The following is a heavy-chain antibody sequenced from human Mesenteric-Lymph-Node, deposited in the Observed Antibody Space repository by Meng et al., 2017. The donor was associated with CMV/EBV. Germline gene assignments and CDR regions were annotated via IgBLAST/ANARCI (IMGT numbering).Heavy chain of an antibody. V-gene: IGHV3-23*01. Sequence: GESLKISCAASGFTFSNHAMTWVRQAPGKGLEWVSGVSASGATTYYPDSMRGRFTISRDNAKNTMYLQMNSLRVEDTAVYYCARDPYGARGGFWGQGTLVTVSS. CDR3: ARDPYGARGGF. CDR1: GFTFSNHA. D-gene: IGHD4-17*01. CDR2: VSASGATT. J-gene: IGHJ4*02.